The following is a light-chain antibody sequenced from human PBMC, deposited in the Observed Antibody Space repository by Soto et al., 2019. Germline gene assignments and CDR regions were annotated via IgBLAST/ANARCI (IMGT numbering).Light chain of an antibody. Sequence: QSVLTQPPSASGTPGQRVTISCSGSRSNIGTNYVYWYQQLPGTAPKLLIYMNNQRPSGVHDRFSGSKSGTSASLAISGLRSEDEADYYCAAWDDTLSGLVFGGGTKVTVL. V-gene: IGLV1-47*01. CDR2: MNN. CDR1: RSNIGTNY. J-gene: IGLJ2*01. CDR3: AAWDDTLSGLV.